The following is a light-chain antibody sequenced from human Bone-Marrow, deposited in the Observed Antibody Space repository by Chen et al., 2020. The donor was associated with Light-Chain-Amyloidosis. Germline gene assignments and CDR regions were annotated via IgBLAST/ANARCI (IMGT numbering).Light chain of an antibody. CDR1: SAHSTYA. J-gene: IGLJ3*02. CDR3: QTWGSGSNWV. Sequence: QPVLTQSPSASASLGASVKLTCTLSSAHSTYAVAGHQQQPERGPRFLMKLNSDGSHSKGAGIPGRFSGSSSGAGRYLTVSGLQSEDEGDYYCQTWGSGSNWVFGGGTKLTVL. CDR2: LNSDGSH. V-gene: IGLV4-69*02.